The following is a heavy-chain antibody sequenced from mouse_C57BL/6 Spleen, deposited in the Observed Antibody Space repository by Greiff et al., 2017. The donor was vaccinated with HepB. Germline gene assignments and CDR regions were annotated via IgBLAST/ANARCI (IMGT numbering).Heavy chain of an antibody. D-gene: IGHD2-10*02. J-gene: IGHJ2*01. CDR2: IYPGDGDT. CDR3: ARGGYGIPFDY. V-gene: IGHV1-82*01. Sequence: VQLQQSGPELVKPGASVKISCKASGYAFSSSWMNWVKQRPGKGLEWIGRIYPGDGDTNYNGKFKGKATLTADKSSSTAYMQLSSLTSEDSAVYFCARGGYGIPFDYWGQGTTLTVSS. CDR1: GYAFSSSW.